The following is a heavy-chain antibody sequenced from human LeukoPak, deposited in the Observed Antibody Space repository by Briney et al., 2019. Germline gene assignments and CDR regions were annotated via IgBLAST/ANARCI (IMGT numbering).Heavy chain of an antibody. D-gene: IGHD6-13*01. CDR2: INESGIT. Sequence: SETLSLTCAVHGGSFGGYYWTWIRQPPGKGLEWIGEINESGITNYNPSLKSRVTISVDTSKNQFSLKLSSVTAADTAVYYCAGGSSSWAFDYWGQGTLVTVSS. CDR1: GGSFGGYY. V-gene: IGHV4-34*01. J-gene: IGHJ4*02. CDR3: AGGSSSWAFDY.